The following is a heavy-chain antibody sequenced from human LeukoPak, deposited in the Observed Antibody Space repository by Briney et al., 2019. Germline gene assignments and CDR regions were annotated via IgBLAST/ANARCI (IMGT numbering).Heavy chain of an antibody. CDR2: ISYDGSNK. CDR3: AKSRGSSGWAGTEDAFDI. V-gene: IGHV3-30*18. CDR1: GFTFSSYG. D-gene: IGHD6-19*01. J-gene: IGHJ3*02. Sequence: GGSLRLSCAASGFTFSSYGMHWVRQAPGKGLEWVAVISYDGSNKYYADSVKGRFTISRDNSKNTLYLQMNSLRAEDTAVYYCAKSRGSSGWAGTEDAFDIWGQGTMVTVSS.